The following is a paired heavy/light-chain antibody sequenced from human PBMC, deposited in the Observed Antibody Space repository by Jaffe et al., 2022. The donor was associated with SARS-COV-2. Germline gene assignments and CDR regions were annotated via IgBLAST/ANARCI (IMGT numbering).Heavy chain of an antibody. J-gene: IGHJ4*02. Sequence: QLQLQESGPGLVKPSETLSLTCTVSGDSITSSTYYWGWIRQPPGKGLEWIGSIFYTGRTYYNPSLKSRVTISVDTSKSQLSLKLSSVTAADTAVYYCARLYIGVRPPDYWGQGTLVTVSS. CDR2: IFYTGRT. D-gene: IGHD3-10*02. V-gene: IGHV4-39*01. CDR1: GDSITSSTYY. CDR3: ARLYIGVRPPDY.
Light chain of an antibody. CDR2: DVS. CDR1: SSDVGGYNY. Sequence: QSALTQPASVCGSPGQSITISCTGTSSDVGGYNYVSWYQQHPGKAPKFLIYDVSYRLSGVSNRFSGSKSGNTASLTISGLQAEDEADYYCSSYTSSSTVVFGTGTKVTVL. J-gene: IGLJ1*01. V-gene: IGLV2-14*01. CDR3: SSYTSSSTVV.